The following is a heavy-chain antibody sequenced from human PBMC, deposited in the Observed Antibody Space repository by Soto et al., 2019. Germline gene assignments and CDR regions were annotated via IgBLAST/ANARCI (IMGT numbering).Heavy chain of an antibody. Sequence: ASVKVSCKASGYTFTSYDINWVRQATGQGLEWMGWMNPNIGNIGYAQNFQGRFTLTRATSITTAYVVLSSLRFEDTAVFYFSRVVKQGVQWLKLGDQSYYMDVWGKGTTVTVSS. CDR1: GYTFTSYD. V-gene: IGHV1-8*01. D-gene: IGHD6-19*01. J-gene: IGHJ6*03. CDR2: MNPNIGNI. CDR3: SRVVKQGVQWLKLGDQSYYMDV.